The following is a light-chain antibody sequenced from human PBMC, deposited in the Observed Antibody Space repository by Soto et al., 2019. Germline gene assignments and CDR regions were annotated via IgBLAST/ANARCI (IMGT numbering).Light chain of an antibody. Sequence: DIQLTQSPSFLSASVGDRVTITCRASQGVSTYLAWYQQKPAKAPKLLIYAASTLRSGVPSRFSGSGSGTEFTLTISSLQPEDFATYYCQHLNTYPITFGGGTKVEIK. CDR2: AAS. CDR1: QGVSTY. V-gene: IGKV1-9*01. CDR3: QHLNTYPIT. J-gene: IGKJ4*01.